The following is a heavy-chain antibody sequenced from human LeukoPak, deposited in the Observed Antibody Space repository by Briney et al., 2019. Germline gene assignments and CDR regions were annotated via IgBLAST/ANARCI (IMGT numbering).Heavy chain of an antibody. CDR3: ARETYYYDSSGYFDY. D-gene: IGHD3-22*01. V-gene: IGHV3-30-3*01. CDR2: ISYDGSNK. J-gene: IGHJ4*02. Sequence: GGSLRLSCAASGFTFSSYAMHWVRQAPGKGLEWVAVISYDGSNKYYADSVKGRFTISRDNPKNTLYLQMNSLRAEDTAVYYCARETYYYDSSGYFDYWGQGTLVTVSS. CDR1: GFTFSSYA.